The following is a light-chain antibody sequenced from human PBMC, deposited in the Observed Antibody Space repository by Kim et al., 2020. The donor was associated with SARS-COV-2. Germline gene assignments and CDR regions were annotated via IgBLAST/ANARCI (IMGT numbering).Light chain of an antibody. J-gene: IGLJ3*02. Sequence: QSVLTQPPSASGTPGQRVTISCSGSSSNIGSNPVNWYQQLPGAAPKLLIYSNDERPSGVPDRFSGSRSGTSASLAISGLQSEDEADYYCAAWDDSLNGLWVFGGGTQLTVL. CDR2: SND. V-gene: IGLV1-44*01. CDR1: SSNIGSNP. CDR3: AAWDDSLNGLWV.